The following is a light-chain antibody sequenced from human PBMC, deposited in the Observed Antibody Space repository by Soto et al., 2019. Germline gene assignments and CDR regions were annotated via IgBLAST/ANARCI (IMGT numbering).Light chain of an antibody. CDR3: SSYTTSNTRQIV. CDR1: SSDVGGYNY. J-gene: IGLJ1*01. Sequence: QSALTQPASVSGSPGQSITISCTGTSSDVGGYNYVSWYQHHPGKAPKLIIYGVSNRPSGVSIRFSGSKSDNTASLTISGLQPEDEADYHCSSYTTSNTRQIVFGTGTKATV. CDR2: GVS. V-gene: IGLV2-14*03.